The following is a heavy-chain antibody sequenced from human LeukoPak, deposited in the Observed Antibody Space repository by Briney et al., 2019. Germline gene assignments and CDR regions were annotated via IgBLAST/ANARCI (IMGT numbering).Heavy chain of an antibody. Sequence: SETLSLTCTVSGGSISSYYWSWIRQPPGKGLEWIGYIYYSGSTNYNPSLKSRVTISLDTSKNQFSLKLSSVTAADTAVYYCARVVDYDILTGYPSYYFDYWGQGTLVTVSS. V-gene: IGHV4-59*01. CDR3: ARVVDYDILTGYPSYYFDY. J-gene: IGHJ4*02. CDR1: GGSISSYY. D-gene: IGHD3-9*01. CDR2: IYYSGST.